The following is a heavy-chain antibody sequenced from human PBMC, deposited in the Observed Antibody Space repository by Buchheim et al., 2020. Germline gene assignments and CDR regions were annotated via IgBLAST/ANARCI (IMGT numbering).Heavy chain of an antibody. J-gene: IGHJ4*03. CDR3: ATNAVAGHEGY. V-gene: IGHV3-30*04. D-gene: IGHD6-19*01. Sequence: VQVVESGGGVVQPGRSLRLSCGASGFPFSIYTMNWVRQAPGKGLEWVAVISYDGKNKDYAESVKGRFTISRDNSKQTVDLEMNSLRGDDTAVYYCATNAVAGHEGYWGQGT. CDR1: GFPFSIYT. CDR2: ISYDGKNK.